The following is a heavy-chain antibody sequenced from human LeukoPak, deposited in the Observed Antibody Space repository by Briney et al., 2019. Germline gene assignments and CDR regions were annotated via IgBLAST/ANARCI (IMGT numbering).Heavy chain of an antibody. J-gene: IGHJ4*01. CDR2: IGRGGST. Sequence: GGSLRLSCAASGFTFSSFAMSWVRQAPGKGLEWVSTIGRGGSTYFADSVKGQFTISRDNSRNTLHLQMNSLRVEDTALYYCARRDSSGWHYIDYWGQRSLLTVSS. V-gene: IGHV3-23*01. D-gene: IGHD3-22*01. CDR1: GFTFSSFA. CDR3: ARRDSSGWHYIDY.